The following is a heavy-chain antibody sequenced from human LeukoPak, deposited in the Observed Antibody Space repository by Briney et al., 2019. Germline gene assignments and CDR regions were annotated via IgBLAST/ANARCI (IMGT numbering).Heavy chain of an antibody. J-gene: IGHJ6*03. CDR1: GFTFSDYY. D-gene: IGHD6-6*01. Sequence: GGSLRLSCAASGFTFSDYYMSWIRQAPGKGLEWVSYISSSGSTIYYADSVKGRFTISRDNAKNSLYLQMNSLRAEDTAVYYCARVSISSSSSVWGGYYYYYYYMDVWGKGTTVTVSS. V-gene: IGHV3-11*04. CDR3: ARVSISSSSSVWGGYYYYYYYMDV. CDR2: ISSSGSTI.